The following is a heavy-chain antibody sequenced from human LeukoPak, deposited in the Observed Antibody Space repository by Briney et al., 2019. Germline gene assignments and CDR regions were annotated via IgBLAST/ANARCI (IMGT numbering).Heavy chain of an antibody. V-gene: IGHV3-21*01. CDR3: VRIPNSANFPNWFDP. CDR1: GFTFSTYS. Sequence: GGSLRLSCATSGFTFSTYSMNWVRQAPGKGLEWVSTIGTSSSSIYYADSVRGRFTISRDNARNSLYLQMNSLRAEDTAVYYCVRIPNSANFPNWFDPWGQGTLVTVSS. CDR2: IGTSSSSI. D-gene: IGHD2/OR15-2a*01. J-gene: IGHJ5*02.